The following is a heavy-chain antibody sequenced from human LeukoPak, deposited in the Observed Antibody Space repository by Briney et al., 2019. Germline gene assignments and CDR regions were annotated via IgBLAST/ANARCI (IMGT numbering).Heavy chain of an antibody. Sequence: SETLSLTCAVYGGSFSGYYWSWIRQPPGKGLEWIWEINHSGSTNYNPSLKSRVTISVDTSKNQFSLKLSSVTAADTAVYYCARGGNGNWFDPWGQGTLVTVSS. CDR1: GGSFSGYY. CDR3: ARGGNGNWFDP. CDR2: INHSGST. J-gene: IGHJ5*02. V-gene: IGHV4-34*01. D-gene: IGHD1-1*01.